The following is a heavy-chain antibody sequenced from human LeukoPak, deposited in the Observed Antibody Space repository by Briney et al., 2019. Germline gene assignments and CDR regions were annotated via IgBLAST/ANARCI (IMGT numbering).Heavy chain of an antibody. CDR1: GGSFSGYY. D-gene: IGHD3-9*01. CDR3: ARGDILTGYYRAGDFDY. J-gene: IGHJ4*02. V-gene: IGHV4-34*01. Sequence: PSETLPLTCAVYGGSFSGYYWSWIRQPPGKGLEWIGEINHSGSTNYNPSLKSRVTISVDTSKNQFSLKLSSVTAADTAVYYCARGDILTGYYRAGDFDYWGQGTLVTVSS. CDR2: INHSGST.